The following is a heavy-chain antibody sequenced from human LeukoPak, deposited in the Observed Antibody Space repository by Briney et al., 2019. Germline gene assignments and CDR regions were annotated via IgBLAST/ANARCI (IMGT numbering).Heavy chain of an antibody. D-gene: IGHD2-2*01. CDR1: GGSFSGYY. CDR3: ARGRSHRDIVVVPAAIRALYGMDV. J-gene: IGHJ6*02. V-gene: IGHV4-34*01. Sequence: SETLSLTCAVYGGSFSGYYWSWIRQPPGKGLEWIGEINHSGSTNYNPSLKSRVTISADTSKNQFSLKLSSVTAADTAVYYCARGRSHRDIVVVPAAIRALYGMDVWGQGTTVTVSS. CDR2: INHSGST.